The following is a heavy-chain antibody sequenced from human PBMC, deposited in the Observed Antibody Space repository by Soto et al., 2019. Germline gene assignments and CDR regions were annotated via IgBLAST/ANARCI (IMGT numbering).Heavy chain of an antibody. CDR2: IYYSGST. V-gene: IGHV4-31*03. CDR1: GGSISSGGYY. D-gene: IGHD3-10*01. J-gene: IGHJ5*02. Sequence: QVQLQESGPGLVKPSQTLSLTCTVSGGSISSGGYYWSWIRQHPGKGLEWIGYIYYSGSTYYNPSLKSRVTRAVDTSKNQCARKRSSVTAADTAVYYCARDQKRYGSGSEYNVRPSNWFDPWGQGTLVTVSS. CDR3: ARDQKRYGSGSEYNVRPSNWFDP.